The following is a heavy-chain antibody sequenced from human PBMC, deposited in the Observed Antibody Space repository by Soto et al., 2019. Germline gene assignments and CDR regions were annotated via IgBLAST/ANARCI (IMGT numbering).Heavy chain of an antibody. V-gene: IGHV4-39*01. CDR1: GGSISTYY. CDR2: IYYDGTT. J-gene: IGHJ3*01. Sequence: SETLSLTCTVSGGSISTYYWGWVRQPPGEGLEWIGSIYYDGTTYSSPSLKSRVSLSVDTSRNQFSLKLTSVTAADTAVYYCSRHGVNSPFRFWGQGTMVTVSS. CDR3: SRHGVNSPFRF. D-gene: IGHD3-3*01.